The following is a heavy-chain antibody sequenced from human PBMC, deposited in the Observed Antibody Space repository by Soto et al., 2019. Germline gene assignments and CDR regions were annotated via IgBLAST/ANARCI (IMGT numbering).Heavy chain of an antibody. CDR2: INHSGST. D-gene: IGHD3-10*01. CDR1: GGSFSGYY. V-gene: IGHV4-34*01. J-gene: IGHJ4*02. Sequence: SETLSLTCAVYGGSFSGYYWSWIRQPPGKGLEWIGEINHSGSTNYDPSLKSRVTISVDTSKNQFSLKLSSVTAADTAVYYCARTRVRGVIIRELDYWGQGTLVTVSS. CDR3: ARTRVRGVIIRELDY.